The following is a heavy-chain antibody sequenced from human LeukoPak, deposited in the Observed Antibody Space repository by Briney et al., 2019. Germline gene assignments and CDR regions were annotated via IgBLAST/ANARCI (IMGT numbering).Heavy chain of an antibody. Sequence: SETLSLTCVVYGGSFSGYYWSWIRQPPGKGLEWIGEINHSGSTNYNPSLKSRVTISVDTSKNQFSLKLSSVTAADTAVYYCARGRYCSSTSCYGGYYYYYYGMDVWGKGTTVTVSS. J-gene: IGHJ6*04. CDR1: GGSFSGYY. V-gene: IGHV4-34*01. CDR2: INHSGST. D-gene: IGHD2-2*01. CDR3: ARGRYCSSTSCYGGYYYYYYGMDV.